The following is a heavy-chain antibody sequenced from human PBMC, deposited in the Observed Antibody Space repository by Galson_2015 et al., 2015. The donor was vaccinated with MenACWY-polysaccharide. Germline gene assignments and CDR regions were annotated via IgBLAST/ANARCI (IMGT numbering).Heavy chain of an antibody. CDR3: ARVEKYSGSYYILH. V-gene: IGHV4-38-2*01. D-gene: IGHD1-26*01. Sequence: ETLSLTCAVSGYSISRGYYWGWIRQPPGKGLEWIGSIYHSGNTYYNPSLKSRVTISVDTSKNQFSLKLSSVTAADTAVYYCARVEKYSGSYYILHWGQGTLVTVSS. CDR2: IYHSGNT. CDR1: GYSISRGYY. J-gene: IGHJ4*02.